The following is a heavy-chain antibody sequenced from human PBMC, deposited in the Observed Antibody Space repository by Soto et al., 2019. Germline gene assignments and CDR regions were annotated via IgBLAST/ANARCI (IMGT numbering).Heavy chain of an antibody. CDR1: GGTFSSYA. CDR2: IIPIFGTA. J-gene: IGHJ6*02. CDR3: AREVAVAGYYYYGMDV. Sequence: SVKVSCKASGGTFSSYAISWVRQAPGQGLEWMGGIIPIFGTANYAQKFQGRVTITADESTSTAYMELSSLRSEDTAVYYCAREVAVAGYYYYGMDVWGQGTTVTAP. V-gene: IGHV1-69*13. D-gene: IGHD6-19*01.